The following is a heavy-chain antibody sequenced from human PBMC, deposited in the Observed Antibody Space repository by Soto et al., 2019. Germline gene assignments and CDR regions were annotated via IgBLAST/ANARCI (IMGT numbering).Heavy chain of an antibody. CDR3: AKELEGYCSSTSCQVLDY. CDR1: GFTFSSYA. J-gene: IGHJ4*02. Sequence: GGSLRLSCAASGFTFSSYAMSWVRQAPGKGLEWVSAISGSGGSTYYADSVKGRFTISRDNSKNTLYLQMNSLGAEDTAVYYCAKELEGYCSSTSCQVLDYWGQGTLVTVSS. CDR2: ISGSGGST. D-gene: IGHD2-2*01. V-gene: IGHV3-23*01.